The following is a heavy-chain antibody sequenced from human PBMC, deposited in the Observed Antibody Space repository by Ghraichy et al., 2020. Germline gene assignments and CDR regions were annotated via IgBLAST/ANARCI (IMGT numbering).Heavy chain of an antibody. Sequence: LSLTCAASGFTFSSYDMHWVRQAPGKGLEWVAVIWYDGSNKYYADSVKGRFPISRDNSKNTLYLQMNSLRAEDTAVYYCARDKVVVTAIPQARPYYVDYWGQGTLVTVSS. V-gene: IGHV3-33*08. CDR1: GFTFSSYD. CDR3: ARDKVVVTAIPQARPYYVDY. CDR2: IWYDGSNK. D-gene: IGHD2-21*02. J-gene: IGHJ4*02.